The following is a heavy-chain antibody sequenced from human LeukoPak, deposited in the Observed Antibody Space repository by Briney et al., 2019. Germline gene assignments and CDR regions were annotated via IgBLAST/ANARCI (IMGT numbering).Heavy chain of an antibody. D-gene: IGHD2-2*01. Sequence: SVKVSCKASGGTFSSYTISWVRQAPGQGLEWMGRIIPILGIANYAQKFQGRATITADKSTSTAYMELSSLRSEDTAVYYCASSSDCSSTSCRDYWGQGTLVTVSS. J-gene: IGHJ4*02. CDR2: IIPILGIA. V-gene: IGHV1-69*02. CDR3: ASSSDCSSTSCRDY. CDR1: GGTFSSYT.